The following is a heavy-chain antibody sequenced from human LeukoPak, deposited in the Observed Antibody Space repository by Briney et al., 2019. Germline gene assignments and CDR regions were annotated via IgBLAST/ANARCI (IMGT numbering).Heavy chain of an antibody. V-gene: IGHV3-15*01. D-gene: IGHD1-26*01. CDR3: TTGEWELPLDY. CDR2: IKSKTDGCTT. Sequence: PGGSLRLSCAASGFTFSNAWMSWVRQAPGKGLEWVGRIKSKTDGCTTDYAAPVKGRFTISRDDSKNTLYLQMNSLKTEDTAVYYCTTGEWELPLDYWGQGTLVTVSS. J-gene: IGHJ4*02. CDR1: GFTFSNAW.